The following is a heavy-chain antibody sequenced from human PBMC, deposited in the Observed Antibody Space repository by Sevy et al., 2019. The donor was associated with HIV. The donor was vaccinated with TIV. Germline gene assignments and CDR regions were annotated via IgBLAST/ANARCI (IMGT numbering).Heavy chain of an antibody. CDR3: ARFVGYCSGGRCSIIDF. V-gene: IGHV3-30*04. CDR1: GFSLSDHA. D-gene: IGHD2-15*01. J-gene: IGHJ4*02. Sequence: GGSLRLACAASGFSLSDHAVSWVRLTPGKGLEWLAVLSYNGRNQDYADSVKGRFTISKDDSKNTLYLQLNSLRAEDTAVYYCARFVGYCSGGRCSIIDFWGQGTLVTVSS. CDR2: LSYNGRNQ.